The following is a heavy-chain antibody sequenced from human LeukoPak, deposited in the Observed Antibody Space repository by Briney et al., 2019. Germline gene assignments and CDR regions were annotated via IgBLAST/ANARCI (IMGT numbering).Heavy chain of an antibody. D-gene: IGHD3-3*01. CDR2: IYYSGST. J-gene: IGHJ4*02. Sequence: EPSETLSLTCTVSGGSISSSSYYWGWIRQPPGKGLEWIGSIYYSGSTYYNPSLKSRVTISVDTSKNQFSLKLSSVTAADTAVYYCARLTILEPYYFDYWGQGTLVTVSS. V-gene: IGHV4-39*01. CDR3: ARLTILEPYYFDY. CDR1: GGSISSSSYY.